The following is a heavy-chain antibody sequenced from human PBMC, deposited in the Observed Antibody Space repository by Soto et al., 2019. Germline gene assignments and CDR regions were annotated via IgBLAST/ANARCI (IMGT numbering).Heavy chain of an antibody. D-gene: IGHD1-26*01. CDR1: GYAFSTYG. CDR2: ISAYNGDS. CDR3: ARSSGTSYIWFDP. Sequence: QVQLVQSATEVKKPGASVKVSCKSSGYAFSTYGISWVRQAPGQGLEWMAWISAYNGDSNYAQHLQDRVTLTTDTSTSTAYMELRSLRSDDTVVYFCARSSGTSYIWFDPWGQGTLVIVSP. J-gene: IGHJ5*02. V-gene: IGHV1-18*01.